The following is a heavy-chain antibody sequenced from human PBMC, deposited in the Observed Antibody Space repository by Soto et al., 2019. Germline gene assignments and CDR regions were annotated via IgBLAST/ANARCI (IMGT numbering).Heavy chain of an antibody. CDR3: ARNTLPSGLTIWYYVYGMDV. CDR2: IRGSGGST. J-gene: IGHJ6*02. CDR1: GFTFSSYA. V-gene: IGHV3-23*01. Sequence: EVQLLESGGGLLQPGVSLRLSCAASGFTFSSYAMSWVRTAPWKGLEWVSAIRGSGGSTYYADSVKGRFTLSRDNSKNSLYLHMISLRAEDTAVYYCARNTLPSGLTIWYYVYGMDVWGQVNTVTFS. D-gene: IGHD1-26*01.